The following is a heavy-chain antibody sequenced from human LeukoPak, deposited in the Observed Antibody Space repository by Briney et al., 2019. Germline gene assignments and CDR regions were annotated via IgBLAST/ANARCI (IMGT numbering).Heavy chain of an antibody. CDR1: GFSLSNSGVG. CDR2: IFWDDDK. Sequence: SGPALVKPTQTLTLTCTLSGFSLSNSGVGVGWIRQPPGKALEWLALIFWDDDKRYSPSLKNRLTITKDTSKNQVVLTMTNMDPVDTGTYYCAHSEGFDYWGQGTLVTVSS. V-gene: IGHV2-5*02. J-gene: IGHJ4*02. CDR3: AHSEGFDY.